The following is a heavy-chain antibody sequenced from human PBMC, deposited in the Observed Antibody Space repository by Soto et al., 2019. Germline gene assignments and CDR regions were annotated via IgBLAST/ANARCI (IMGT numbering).Heavy chain of an antibody. Sequence: SQTLSVTCAISGDSVSSNRAAGNWIKQSPSRGLEWLGRTYYRSKWYNDYAVSVKSRITINPDTSKNQFSLQLNSVTPEDTAVYYCARGTTGTTDAFDIWGQGTMVTVSS. CDR3: ARGTTGTTDAFDI. V-gene: IGHV6-1*01. CDR1: GDSVSSNRAA. CDR2: TYYRSKWYN. J-gene: IGHJ3*02. D-gene: IGHD1-1*01.